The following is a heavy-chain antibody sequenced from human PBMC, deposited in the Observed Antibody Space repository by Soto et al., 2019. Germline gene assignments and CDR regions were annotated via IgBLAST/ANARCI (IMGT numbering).Heavy chain of an antibody. V-gene: IGHV1-69*02. Sequence: QVQLVQSGAEVKRPGSSVKVSCKASGDTFTFYSINWVRQAPGLGLEWMGSINPILSMSNYAQRFQVRVTMTADKSTSTADMELSSLRSEDTAIYYCASSYGSGYRAFDYWGQGALVTVSS. J-gene: IGHJ4*02. CDR2: INPILSMS. D-gene: IGHD3-10*01. CDR3: ASSYGSGYRAFDY. CDR1: GDTFTFYS.